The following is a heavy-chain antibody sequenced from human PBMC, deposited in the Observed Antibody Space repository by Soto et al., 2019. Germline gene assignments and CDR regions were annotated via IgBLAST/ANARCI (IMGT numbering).Heavy chain of an antibody. D-gene: IGHD3-22*01. CDR3: ARGSGSDYDSSGYYRNYYYYGMDV. CDR1: GGTFSSYA. J-gene: IGHJ6*02. V-gene: IGHV1-69*13. CDR2: IIPIFGTA. Sequence: VKVSCKASGGTFSSYAISWVRQAPGQGLEWMGGIIPIFGTANYAQKFQGRVTITADESTSTAYMELSSLRSEDTAVYYCARGSGSDYDSSGYYRNYYYYGMDVWGQGTTVTVSS.